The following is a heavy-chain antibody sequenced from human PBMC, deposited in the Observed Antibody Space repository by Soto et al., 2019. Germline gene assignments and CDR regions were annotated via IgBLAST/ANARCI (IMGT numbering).Heavy chain of an antibody. J-gene: IGHJ5*01. CDR2: IYYSEST. CDR1: GGSISSYF. Sequence: NPSETLSLTCSVSGGSISSYFCSWIRQPPGKGLEWIGYIYYSESTNYNPSLRSRATISVDTSRNQFSLKLSSVTAADTAVYYCARADRNWIESWGQGTLVTVSS. CDR3: ARADRNWIES. V-gene: IGHV4-59*01.